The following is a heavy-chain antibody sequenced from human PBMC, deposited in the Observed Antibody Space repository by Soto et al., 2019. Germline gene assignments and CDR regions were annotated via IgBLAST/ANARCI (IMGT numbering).Heavy chain of an antibody. Sequence: SETLSLTCTVSGGSISSYYWSWIRQPPGKGLEWIGHIFYSGSTSYNPSLKSRVTISVDTSKNQFSLKLTSVTAADTAMYYCATYSSTWRAFDYWGQGTLVTVSS. D-gene: IGHD6-13*01. J-gene: IGHJ4*02. CDR3: ATYSSTWRAFDY. V-gene: IGHV4-59*08. CDR1: GGSISSYY. CDR2: IFYSGST.